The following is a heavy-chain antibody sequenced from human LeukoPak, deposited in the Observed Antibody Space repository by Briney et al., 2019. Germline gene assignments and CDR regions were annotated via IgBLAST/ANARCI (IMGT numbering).Heavy chain of an antibody. J-gene: IGHJ4*02. Sequence: SETLSLTRAVCGGSFSDYYWSWIRQPPGKGLEWIGEINHSGSTNYNPSLKSRVTISVDTSKNQFSLKLSSVTAADTAVYYCASLTVSGGHYFDYWGQGTLVTVSS. V-gene: IGHV4-34*01. CDR1: GGSFSDYY. CDR2: INHSGST. D-gene: IGHD4-11*01. CDR3: ASLTVSGGHYFDY.